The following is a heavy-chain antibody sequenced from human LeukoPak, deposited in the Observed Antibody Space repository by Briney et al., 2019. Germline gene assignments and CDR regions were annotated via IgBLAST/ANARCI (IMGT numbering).Heavy chain of an antibody. CDR3: ARGRVPQKRITIFGVVTRPGTYYGMDV. J-gene: IGHJ6*02. D-gene: IGHD3-3*01. CDR2: ISAYNGNT. Sequence: ASVKVSCKASGYTFTTYGLSWVRQAPGQGLEWMGWISAYNGNTNYAQNLQGGVTMTRNTSISTAYMELSSLRSEDTAVYYCARGRVPQKRITIFGVVTRPGTYYGMDVWGQGTTVTVSS. CDR1: GYTFTTYG. V-gene: IGHV1-18*01.